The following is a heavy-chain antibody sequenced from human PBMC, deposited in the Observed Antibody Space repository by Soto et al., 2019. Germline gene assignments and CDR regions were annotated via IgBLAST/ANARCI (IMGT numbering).Heavy chain of an antibody. V-gene: IGHV1-69*13. CDR1: GGTFSSYA. CDR2: IIPIFGTA. D-gene: IGHD5-18*01. J-gene: IGHJ4*02. CDR3: ARLDTAMVPIDY. Sequence: GASVKVSCKASGGTFSSYAISWVRQAPGQGLEWMGGIIPIFGTANYAQKFQGRVTITADESTSTAYMELSSLRSEDTAVYYCARLDTAMVPIDYWGQGTLVTVSS.